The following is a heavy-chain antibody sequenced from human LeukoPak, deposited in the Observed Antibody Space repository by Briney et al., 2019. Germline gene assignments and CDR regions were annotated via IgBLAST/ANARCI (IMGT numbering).Heavy chain of an antibody. CDR1: GGSITTYYW. Sequence: TLSLTCTVSGGSITTYYWSWIRQPPGKALEWLALIYWDDDKRYSPSLKSRLTITKDTSKNQVVLTMTNMDPVDTATYYCAHRSGEGVYFDYWGQGTLVTVSS. CDR2: IYWDDDK. CDR3: AHRSGEGVYFDY. D-gene: IGHD3-10*01. V-gene: IGHV2-5*08. J-gene: IGHJ4*02.